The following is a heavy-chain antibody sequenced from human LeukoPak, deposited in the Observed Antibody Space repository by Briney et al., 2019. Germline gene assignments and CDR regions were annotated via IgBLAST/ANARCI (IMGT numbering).Heavy chain of an antibody. CDR3: AKSYYYGSGDYSLTPFDI. J-gene: IGHJ3*02. Sequence: PGGSLRLSCTASGFTFSRYDMSWVRQAPGKGLEWVAGICDSGGTTYYADSVRGRFSISRDNSKNTLNLQMNSLRAEDTAVYYCAKSYYYGSGDYSLTPFDIWGQGTMVTVSS. D-gene: IGHD3-10*01. V-gene: IGHV3-23*01. CDR1: GFTFSRYD. CDR2: ICDSGGTT.